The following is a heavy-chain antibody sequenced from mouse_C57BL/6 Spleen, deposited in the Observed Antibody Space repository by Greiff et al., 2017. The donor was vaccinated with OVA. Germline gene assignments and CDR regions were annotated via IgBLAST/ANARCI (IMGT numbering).Heavy chain of an antibody. CDR2: IDPSDSYT. V-gene: IGHV1-69*01. J-gene: IGHJ4*01. CDR3: ARSLITTVVATDSMDY. Sequence: QVQLQQSGAELVMPGASVKLSCKASGYTFTSYWMHWVKQRPGQGLEWIGEIDPSDSYTNYNQKFKGKSTLTVDKSSSTAYMQLSSLTSEDSAVYYCARSLITTVVATDSMDYWGQGTSVTVSS. CDR1: GYTFTSYW. D-gene: IGHD1-1*01.